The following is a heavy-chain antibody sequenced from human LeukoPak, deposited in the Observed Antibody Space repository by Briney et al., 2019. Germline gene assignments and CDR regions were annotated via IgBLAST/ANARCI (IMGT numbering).Heavy chain of an antibody. Sequence: GGSLRLSCAASGLTFSSHWMHWVRQAPGKGLEWVSVIYSGGSTYYADSVKGRFTISRDNSKNTLYLQLNSLGAEDTAVYYCAAQPCSVGRCYLDYWGQGTLVTVSS. D-gene: IGHD2-15*01. CDR3: AAQPCSVGRCYLDY. V-gene: IGHV3-66*02. J-gene: IGHJ4*02. CDR1: GLTFSSHW. CDR2: IYSGGST.